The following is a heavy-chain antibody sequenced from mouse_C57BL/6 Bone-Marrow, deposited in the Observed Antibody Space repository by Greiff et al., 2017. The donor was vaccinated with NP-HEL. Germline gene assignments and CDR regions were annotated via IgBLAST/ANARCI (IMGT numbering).Heavy chain of an antibody. Sequence: EVKLVESGGGLVQSGRSLRLSCATSGFTFSDFYMEWVRQAPGKGLEWIAASRNKANDYTTEYSASVKGRFIVSRDTSQSILYLQMNALRAEDTAIYYCARDARRDFDYWGQGTTLTVSS. CDR2: SRNKANDYTT. CDR3: ARDARRDFDY. CDR1: GFTFSDFY. J-gene: IGHJ2*01. V-gene: IGHV7-1*01.